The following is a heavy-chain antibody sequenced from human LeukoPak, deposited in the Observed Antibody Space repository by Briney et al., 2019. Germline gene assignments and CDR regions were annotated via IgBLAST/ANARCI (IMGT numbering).Heavy chain of an antibody. J-gene: IGHJ4*02. CDR2: INHSGST. CDR1: GGSFSGYY. V-gene: IGHV4-34*01. D-gene: IGHD6-13*01. CDR3: ARVGYSSSSDY. Sequence: PSETLSLTCAVYGGSFSGYYWSWIRQPPGKGLEWIGEINHSGSTNYNPSLKSRVTISVDTSKNQFSLKLSSVTAADTAVYYCARVGYSSSSDYWGQRTLVTVSS.